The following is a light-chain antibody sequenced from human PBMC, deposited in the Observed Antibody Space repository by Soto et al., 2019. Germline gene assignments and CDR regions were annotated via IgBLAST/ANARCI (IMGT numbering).Light chain of an antibody. Sequence: DIQMTQSPSSLSASIGDRVTITCRASQRIRTSLNWYQHKPGKAPKLLIYAASSLESGVPSRFSGSGSGTEFTLTISGLQPEDFATYYCQQYENLPTFGQGTRLEIK. V-gene: IGKV1-39*01. CDR2: AAS. CDR1: QRIRTS. CDR3: QQYENLPT. J-gene: IGKJ5*01.